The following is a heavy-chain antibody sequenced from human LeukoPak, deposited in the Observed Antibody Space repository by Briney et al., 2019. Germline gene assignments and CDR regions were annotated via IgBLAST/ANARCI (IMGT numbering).Heavy chain of an antibody. CDR2: IYYSGST. Sequence: SETLSLTCTVSGGSISSGGYYWSWIRQHPGKGLEWIGYIYYSGSTYYNPSLKGRVTISVDTSKNQFSLKLSSVTAADTAVYYCARAAGHSGYPYYFDYWGQGTLVTVSS. D-gene: IGHD3-22*01. J-gene: IGHJ4*02. CDR1: GGSISSGGYY. CDR3: ARAAGHSGYPYYFDY. V-gene: IGHV4-31*03.